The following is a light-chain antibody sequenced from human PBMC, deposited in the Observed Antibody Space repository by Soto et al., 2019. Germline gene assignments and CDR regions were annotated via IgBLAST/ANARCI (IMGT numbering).Light chain of an antibody. V-gene: IGKV1-39*01. Sequence: QMTQSPSSLSASVGDRVTITCRASQSISSYLNWYQQKPGKAPKLLIYAASSLQSGVPSRFSGSGSGTDFTLTISSLQPEDFATYYCQQSYSTFWTFGQGTKVDIK. CDR3: QQSYSTFWT. CDR2: AAS. J-gene: IGKJ1*01. CDR1: QSISSY.